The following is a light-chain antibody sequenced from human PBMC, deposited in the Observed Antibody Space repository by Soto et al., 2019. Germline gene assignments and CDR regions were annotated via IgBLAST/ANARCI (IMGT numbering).Light chain of an antibody. V-gene: IGKV1-9*01. CDR2: VAS. CDR3: QQVIRYPYT. CDR1: QGIGSY. J-gene: IGKJ2*01. Sequence: DIQLTQSLSFLSASVGDRVTITCRASQGIGSYLAWYQQKPGKAPNLLIYVASTLQNGVPSRFSGSVSGTLFTLTVSSLQPEDFATYCCQQVIRYPYTFGQGTKLEIK.